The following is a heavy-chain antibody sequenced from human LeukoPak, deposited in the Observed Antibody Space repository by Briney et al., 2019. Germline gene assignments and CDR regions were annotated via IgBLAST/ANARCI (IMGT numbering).Heavy chain of an antibody. Sequence: XCKASGYTFTSYGISWVRQAPGQGLEWMGWISAYNGNTNYAQKLQGRVTMTTDTSTSTAYMELRSLRSDDTAVYYCARAKGPIAAAGTPRRSVFDYWGQGTLVTVSS. V-gene: IGHV1-18*01. CDR1: GYTFTSYG. D-gene: IGHD6-13*01. CDR2: ISAYNGNT. J-gene: IGHJ4*02. CDR3: ARAKGPIAAAGTPRRSVFDY.